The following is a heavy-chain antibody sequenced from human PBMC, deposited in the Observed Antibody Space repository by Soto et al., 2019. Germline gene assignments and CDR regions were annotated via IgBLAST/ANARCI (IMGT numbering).Heavy chain of an antibody. J-gene: IGHJ4*02. CDR3: ARCPGCDGLDHELDY. CDR2: INAGNGNT. Sequence: QVQLVQSGAEVKKPGASVKVSCKASGYTFTSYAMHWVRQAPGQRLEWMGWINAGNGNTKYSQKFQGRVTITRDTAASTAYMELSSLRSEDTAVYYCARCPGCDGLDHELDYWGQGTLVTVSS. D-gene: IGHD3-10*01. V-gene: IGHV1-3*01. CDR1: GYTFTSYA.